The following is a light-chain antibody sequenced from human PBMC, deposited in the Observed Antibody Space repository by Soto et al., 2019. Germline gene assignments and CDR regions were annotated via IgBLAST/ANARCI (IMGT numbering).Light chain of an antibody. V-gene: IGLV2-8*01. CDR2: EVN. CDR1: VSHVGGYNF. Sequence: QSALTQPPSASGSPGQSVTISCTGTVSHVGGYNFVSWYQQHPGKAPKLMIYEVNKRPSGVPDRFSGSRSGNTASLTVSGLQGEDEADYYCSSYAGSNNWVFGGGTKVTVL. J-gene: IGLJ3*02. CDR3: SSYAGSNNWV.